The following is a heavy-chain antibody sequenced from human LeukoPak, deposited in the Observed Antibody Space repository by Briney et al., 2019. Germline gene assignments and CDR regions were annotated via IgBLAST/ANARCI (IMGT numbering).Heavy chain of an antibody. CDR2: INHSGST. J-gene: IGHJ1*01. CDR1: GGSFSGYY. V-gene: IGHV4-34*01. CDR3: ARGPTTVTTREYFQH. Sequence: SETLSLTCAAYGGSFSGYYWSWLRQPPGKGLEWIGEINHSGSTNYNPSLKSRVTISVDTSKNQFSLKLSSVTAADTAVYYCARGPTTVTTREYFQHWGQGTLVTVSS. D-gene: IGHD4-17*01.